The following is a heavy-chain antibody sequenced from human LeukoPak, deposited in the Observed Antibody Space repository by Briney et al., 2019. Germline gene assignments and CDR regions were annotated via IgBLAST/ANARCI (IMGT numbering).Heavy chain of an antibody. D-gene: IGHD4-17*01. CDR1: GFTSTSCA. CDR3: AKDYTLAPYGYIDY. Sequence: GGSLRLSCTASGFTSTSCAMNWVRQTPGKGLEWVSYISASSANIHYADSVKGRFTVSRDNAKNSLYLQMNSLRAEDTALYYCAKDYTLAPYGYIDYWGQGTLVTVSS. V-gene: IGHV3-48*01. CDR2: ISASSANI. J-gene: IGHJ4*02.